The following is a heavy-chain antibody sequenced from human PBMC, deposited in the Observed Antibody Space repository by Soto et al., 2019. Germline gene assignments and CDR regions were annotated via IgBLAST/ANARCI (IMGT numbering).Heavy chain of an antibody. Sequence: SETLSLTCTVSGGSISSSSYYWGWIRQPPGKGLEWIGSIYYSGSTYYNPSLKSRVTISVDTSKNQFSLKLSSVTAADTAVYYCASIALTAMVTKIDYSGQGTLVTVST. V-gene: IGHV4-39*01. CDR2: IYYSGST. CDR1: GGSISSSSYY. D-gene: IGHD5-18*01. CDR3: ASIALTAMVTKIDY. J-gene: IGHJ4*02.